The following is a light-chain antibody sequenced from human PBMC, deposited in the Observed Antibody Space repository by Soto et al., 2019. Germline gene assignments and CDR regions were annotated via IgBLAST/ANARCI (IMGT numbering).Light chain of an antibody. Sequence: SYELAQPPSVSVAPGQTATVTCGGSNIGSKSVHWYQQKPGQAPVLVVYDDSERPSGIPERFSGSNSGNTATLTISRVEADDGADFYCQVWDSSSDHYVFGTGTKVTVL. CDR3: QVWDSSSDHYV. CDR1: NIGSKS. V-gene: IGLV3-21*02. CDR2: DDS. J-gene: IGLJ1*01.